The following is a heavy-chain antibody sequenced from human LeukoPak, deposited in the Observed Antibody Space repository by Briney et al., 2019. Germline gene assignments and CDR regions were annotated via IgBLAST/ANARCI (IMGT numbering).Heavy chain of an antibody. V-gene: IGHV4-4*02. CDR1: GGSISNTNW. CDR2: ISLTGLT. Sequence: PSGTLSLTCGASGGSISNTNWWRCVRQPPGQRLELFGEISLTGLTHYNPSLESRVTVSLDKSKNQLSLNLTTLTAADTAVYYCSRENGAFSPFGYWGQGTLVTVLS. CDR3: SRENGAFSPFGY. J-gene: IGHJ4*02. D-gene: IGHD2-8*01.